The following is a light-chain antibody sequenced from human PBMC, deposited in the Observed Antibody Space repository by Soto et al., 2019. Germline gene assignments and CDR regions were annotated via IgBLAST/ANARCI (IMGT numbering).Light chain of an antibody. J-gene: IGKJ5*01. CDR3: QQLNSYLSIA. CDR2: AAS. CDR1: QGISSY. Sequence: IQLTQSPSSLSASVGDIVTITFRASQGISSYLAWYQQKPGKAPKLLIYAASTFQSGVPSRFSGSGSGTDFTLTISSLQPEDFATYYCQQLNSYLSIAFGQGTRLEIK. V-gene: IGKV1-9*01.